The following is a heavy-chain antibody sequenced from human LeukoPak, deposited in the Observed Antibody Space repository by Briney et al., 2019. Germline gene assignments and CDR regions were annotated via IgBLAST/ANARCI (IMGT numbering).Heavy chain of an antibody. D-gene: IGHD3-10*01. CDR1: GGTFSSYA. Sequence: GASVKVSCKASGGTFSSYAISWVRQAPGQGLEWMGGIIPIFGTANYAQKFQGRVTITADESTSTAYMELSSLRSEDTAVYYCARDLPRGVAYDIWGQGTMVTVSS. CDR3: ARDLPRGVAYDI. V-gene: IGHV1-69*13. CDR2: IIPIFGTA. J-gene: IGHJ3*02.